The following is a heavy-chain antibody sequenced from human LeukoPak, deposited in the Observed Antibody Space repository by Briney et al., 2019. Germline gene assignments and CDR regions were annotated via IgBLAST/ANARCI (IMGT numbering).Heavy chain of an antibody. Sequence: SETLSLTCTVSGGSISSSSYYWGWLRQPPGKGLEWLGSIYYSGSTYYNPSLKSRVTISVDTSKNQFSLKLSSVTAADTAVYYCANQLYYDYYYMYVWGKGTTFSASS. J-gene: IGHJ6*03. CDR1: GGSISSSSYY. V-gene: IGHV4-39*07. D-gene: IGHD2-2*01. CDR3: ANQLYYDYYYMYV. CDR2: IYYSGST.